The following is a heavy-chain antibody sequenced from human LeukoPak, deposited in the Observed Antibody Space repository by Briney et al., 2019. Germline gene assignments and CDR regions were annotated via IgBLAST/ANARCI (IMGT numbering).Heavy chain of an antibody. CDR2: IYYSGSI. J-gene: IGHJ5*02. CDR3: ARGVVGWFDP. V-gene: IGHV4-30-4*08. D-gene: IGHD2-2*01. Sequence: SETLSLTCTVSGGSISSGDYYWSWIRQPPGKGLEWIGYIYYSGSIYYNPSLKSRVTISVDTSKNQFSLKLSSVTAADTAVYYCARGVVGWFDPWGQGTLVTVSS. CDR1: GGSISSGDYY.